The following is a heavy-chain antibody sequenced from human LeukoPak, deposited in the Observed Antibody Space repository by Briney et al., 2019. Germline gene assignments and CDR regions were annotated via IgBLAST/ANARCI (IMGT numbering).Heavy chain of an antibody. D-gene: IGHD3-22*01. Sequence: GESLKISCKGSGYSFTSYWIGWVRQMPGKGLEWMGIIYPGDSDTRYSPSFQGQVAISADKSISTAYLQWSSLKASDTAMYYCARLTDSSGYFLGGWGQGTLVTVSS. CDR3: ARLTDSSGYFLGG. CDR1: GYSFTSYW. J-gene: IGHJ4*02. CDR2: IYPGDSDT. V-gene: IGHV5-51*01.